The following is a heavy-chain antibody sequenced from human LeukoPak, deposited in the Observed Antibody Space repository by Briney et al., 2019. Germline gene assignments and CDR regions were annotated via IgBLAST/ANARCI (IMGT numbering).Heavy chain of an antibody. CDR2: ISGSGGTT. CDR1: GFSFSLYA. Sequence: GGSLRLFCKASGFSFSLYAMSWVRQAPGKGLERVSTISGSGGTTYYADSVKGRFTISRHNSKNTLYLQMNSLRAEDTAVYYCAKEATVTPGNVNWFDPWGQGTLVTVSS. J-gene: IGHJ5*02. CDR3: AKEATVTPGNVNWFDP. D-gene: IGHD4-17*01. V-gene: IGHV3-23*01.